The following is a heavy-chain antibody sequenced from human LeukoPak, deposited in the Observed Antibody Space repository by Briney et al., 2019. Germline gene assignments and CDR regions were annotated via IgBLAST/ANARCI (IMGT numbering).Heavy chain of an antibody. Sequence: GGSLRLSCAASGFTFSSYSMNWVRQAPGKGLEWVSSISSSSSYIYYADSVKGRFTISRDNAKNSLYLQMNSLRAEDTAVYYCARDLAVAGYFDYWGKGTLVTVSS. CDR1: GFTFSSYS. CDR2: ISSSSSYI. J-gene: IGHJ4*02. CDR3: ARDLAVAGYFDY. D-gene: IGHD6-19*01. V-gene: IGHV3-21*01.